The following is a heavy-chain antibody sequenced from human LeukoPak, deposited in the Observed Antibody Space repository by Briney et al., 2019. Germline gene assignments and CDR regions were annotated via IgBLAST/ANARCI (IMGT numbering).Heavy chain of an antibody. J-gene: IGHJ4*02. V-gene: IGHV4-59*01. CDR3: AREAAEADSSGQFDY. CDR2: IYYSGST. D-gene: IGHD3-22*01. Sequence: SETLSLTCTVSGGSISSYYWSWIRQPPGKGLEWIGYIYYSGSTNYNPSLKSRVTISVDTSKNQFSLKLSSVTAADTAVYYGAREAAEADSSGQFDYWGQGTLVTVSS. CDR1: GGSISSYY.